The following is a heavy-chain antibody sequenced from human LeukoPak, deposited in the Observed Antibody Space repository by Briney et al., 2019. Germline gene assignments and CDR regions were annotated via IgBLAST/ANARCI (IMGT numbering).Heavy chain of an antibody. Sequence: SQTLSLTCTVSGGSISSGGYYWSWIRQHPGKGLEWIGYIYYSGSTYYNPSLKSRVTISVDTSKNQFSLELSSVTAADTAVYYCARSIAAAYNWFDPWGQGTLVTVSS. CDR3: ARSIAAAYNWFDP. J-gene: IGHJ5*02. CDR1: GGSISSGGYY. V-gene: IGHV4-31*03. CDR2: IYYSGST. D-gene: IGHD6-13*01.